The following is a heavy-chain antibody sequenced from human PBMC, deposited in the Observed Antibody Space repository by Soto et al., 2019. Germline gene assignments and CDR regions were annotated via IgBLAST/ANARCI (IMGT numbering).Heavy chain of an antibody. CDR3: ARDAVDSDLVTYFDH. CDR2: IIPIFGIA. J-gene: IGHJ4*02. Sequence: QVQLVQSGAEVKKPGSSVKVSCKASGGTFTNYAISWVRQAPGQGLEWMGAIIPIFGIANYAQRFQGKVTITADDSTRTTYMELSRLRAEDTAVYFCARDAVDSDLVTYFDHWGQGTLVTVSS. V-gene: IGHV1-69*12. D-gene: IGHD5-18*01. CDR1: GGTFTNYA.